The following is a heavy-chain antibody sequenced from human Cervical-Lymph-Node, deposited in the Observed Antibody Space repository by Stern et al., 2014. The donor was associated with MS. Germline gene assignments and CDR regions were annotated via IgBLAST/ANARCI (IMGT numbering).Heavy chain of an antibody. Sequence: ESGPALATPTQTLTLTCTFSGFSLFSSGMSVTWIRQPPGKALEWLARIDLDDDKYYTTSLKTRLTISKDTSKNQVVLTMNNMDAVDTATYYCARISVPHSSSSVFAAYYYGMDVWGQGTTVIVS. CDR2: IDLDDDK. CDR1: GFSLFSSGMS. J-gene: IGHJ6*02. D-gene: IGHD6-6*01. CDR3: ARISVPHSSSSVFAAYYYGMDV. V-gene: IGHV2-70*11.